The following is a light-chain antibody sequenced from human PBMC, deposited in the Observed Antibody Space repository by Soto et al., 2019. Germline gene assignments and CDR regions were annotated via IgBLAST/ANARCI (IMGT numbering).Light chain of an antibody. J-gene: IGLJ2*01. CDR2: DVS. CDR3: CLYAGL. CDR1: SSDVGAYNY. Sequence: QSALTQPRSVSGSPGQSVTISCTGTSSDVGAYNYVSWYQQYPGKAPKLMIYDVSKRPSGVPDRFSGSKSGNTASLTISGLQAEDEADYHCCLYAGLFGGGTKLTVL. V-gene: IGLV2-11*01.